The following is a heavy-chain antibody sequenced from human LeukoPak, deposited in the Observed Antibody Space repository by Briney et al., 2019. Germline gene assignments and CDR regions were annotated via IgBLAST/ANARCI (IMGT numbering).Heavy chain of an antibody. Sequence: GGSLRLSCAASGFTFSSYSMNWVRQAPGKGLEWVSSISSSSYIYYADSVKGRFTISRDNAKNSLYLQMNSLRAEDTAVYYCARVSTTSGYPYYYYYMDVWGKGTTVTISS. D-gene: IGHD3-22*01. J-gene: IGHJ6*03. CDR2: ISSSSYI. CDR1: GFTFSSYS. CDR3: ARVSTTSGYPYYYYYMDV. V-gene: IGHV3-21*01.